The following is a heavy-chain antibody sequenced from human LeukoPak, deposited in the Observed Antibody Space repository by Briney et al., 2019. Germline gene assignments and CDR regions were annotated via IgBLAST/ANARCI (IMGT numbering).Heavy chain of an antibody. Sequence: GGSLRLSCAASGFTFSSYWMHWVRQAPGKGLEWVSYISSSSSTIYYADSVKGRFTISRDNAKNSLYLQMNSLRAEDTAVYYCAREVWGVILYFGYWGQGTLVTVSS. J-gene: IGHJ4*02. CDR3: AREVWGVILYFGY. V-gene: IGHV3-48*01. D-gene: IGHD3-10*01. CDR2: ISSSSSTI. CDR1: GFTFSSYW.